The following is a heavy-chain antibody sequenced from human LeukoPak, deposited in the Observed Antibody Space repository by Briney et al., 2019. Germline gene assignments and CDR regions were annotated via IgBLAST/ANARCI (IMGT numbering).Heavy chain of an antibody. CDR2: INAGNGNT. J-gene: IGHJ6*02. V-gene: IGHV1-3*01. CDR1: GYTFTSYA. D-gene: IGHD3-22*01. Sequence: GRSLRLSCAASGYTFTSYAMHWVRQAPGQRLEWMGWINAGNGNTKYSQKFQGRVTITRDTSASTAYMELSSLRSEDTAVYYCARSDSSGYYYKYYGMDVWGQGTTVTVSS. CDR3: ARSDSSGYYYKYYGMDV.